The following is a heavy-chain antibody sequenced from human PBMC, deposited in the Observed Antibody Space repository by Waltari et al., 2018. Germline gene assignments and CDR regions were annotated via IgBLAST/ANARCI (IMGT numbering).Heavy chain of an antibody. CDR2: IRGAGAGP. D-gene: IGHD1-1*01. CDR1: GFTFSNYW. V-gene: IGHV3-74*01. Sequence: EVQLVESGGGLVQPGGSLRLSCAASGFTFSNYWMHWVRQVPGKGPGWVSRIRGAGAGPSYADFVQGRFTISRDNAKNTLYLEMNSLRAEDTALYYCARATNWVLEAFDLWGQGTMVTVSP. J-gene: IGHJ3*01. CDR3: ARATNWVLEAFDL.